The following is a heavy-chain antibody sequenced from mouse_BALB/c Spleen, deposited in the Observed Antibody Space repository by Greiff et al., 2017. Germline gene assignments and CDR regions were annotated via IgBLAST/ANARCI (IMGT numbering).Heavy chain of an antibody. CDR2: ISTYYGDA. CDR1: GYTFTDYA. J-gene: IGHJ2*01. V-gene: IGHV1S137*01. Sequence: VQLVESGAELVRPGVSVKISCKGSGYTFTDYAMHWVKQSHAKSLEWIGVISTYYGDASYNQKFKGKATMTVDKSSSTAYMELARLTSEDSAIYYCARSKGDYYGSKYFDYWGQGTTLTVSS. D-gene: IGHD1-1*01. CDR3: ARSKGDYYGSKYFDY.